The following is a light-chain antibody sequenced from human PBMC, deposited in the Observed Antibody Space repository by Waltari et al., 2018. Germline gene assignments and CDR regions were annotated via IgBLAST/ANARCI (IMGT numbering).Light chain of an antibody. CDR3: CSYTSRKTRL. Sequence: QSALTQPASVSGSPGQSITISCTGPSSDLGGYNHVSWYQQHPGKAPKLMIYEVSNQPSGISNRFSGSKSGNTASLTISGLQAEDEADYYCCSYTSRKTRLFGGGTKVTVL. CDR1: SSDLGGYNH. J-gene: IGLJ2*01. V-gene: IGLV2-14*01. CDR2: EVS.